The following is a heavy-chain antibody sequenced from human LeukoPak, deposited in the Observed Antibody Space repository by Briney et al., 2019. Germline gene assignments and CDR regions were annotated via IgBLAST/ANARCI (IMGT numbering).Heavy chain of an antibody. CDR3: AGFTFFRGVITFDY. CDR1: GGSINSNNYY. J-gene: IGHJ4*02. CDR2: IYFTGKI. D-gene: IGHD3-10*01. V-gene: IGHV4-39*07. Sequence: SETLSLTCTVSGGSINSNNYYWGWIRQPPGTGLEWIGSIYFTGKIYYNASLKSRVTVSLDTSKNHFSLKLNSVTAADTAVYSCAGFTFFRGVITFDYWGQGTLVTVSS.